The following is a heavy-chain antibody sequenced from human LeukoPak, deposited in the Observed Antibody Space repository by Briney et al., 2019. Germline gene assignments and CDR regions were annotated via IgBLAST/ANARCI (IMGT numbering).Heavy chain of an antibody. D-gene: IGHD3-22*01. CDR2: ISAYNGNT. CDR3: ARGTIPTMYYYDSSGYPVPFGY. J-gene: IGHJ4*02. V-gene: IGHV1-18*01. CDR1: GYTFTSYG. Sequence: ASVKVSCTASGYTFTSYGISWVRQAPGQGLEWMGWISAYNGNTNYTQKFQGRVTMTTDTSTSTAYMELRSLRSDDTAVYYCARGTIPTMYYYDSSGYPVPFGYWGQGTLVTVSS.